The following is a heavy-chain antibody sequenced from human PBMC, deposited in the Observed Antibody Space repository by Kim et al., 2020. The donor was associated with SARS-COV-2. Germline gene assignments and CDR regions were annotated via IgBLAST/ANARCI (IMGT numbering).Heavy chain of an antibody. J-gene: IGHJ6*02. CDR3: AKDLQSTTGDYYYGMDV. Sequence: VKGRFTISRYNSKNTLYLQMNSLRAEDTAVYYCAKDLQSTTGDYYYGMDVWGQGTTVTVSS. D-gene: IGHD4-17*01. V-gene: IGHV3-30*02.